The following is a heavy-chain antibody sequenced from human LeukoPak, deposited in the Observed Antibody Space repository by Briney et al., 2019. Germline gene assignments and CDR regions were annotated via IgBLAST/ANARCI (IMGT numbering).Heavy chain of an antibody. CDR1: GFSFSTYT. V-gene: IGHV3-64*01. CDR2: ISSNGGSK. J-gene: IGHJ4*02. Sequence: GGSLRLSCAASGFSFSTYTMHWVRQAPGKGLEYVSAISSNGGSKYYASSVKGRFTISRDNPKNTVYLQMGSLTTEDAALYYCAREFCDTNNCYQAPLGYWGQGTLVSVSS. D-gene: IGHD1-20*01. CDR3: AREFCDTNNCYQAPLGY.